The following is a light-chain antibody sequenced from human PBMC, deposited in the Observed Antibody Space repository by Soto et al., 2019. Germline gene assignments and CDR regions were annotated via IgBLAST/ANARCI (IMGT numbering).Light chain of an antibody. V-gene: IGKV1-12*01. J-gene: IGKJ1*01. CDR1: QGINSW. CDR3: QQYYSTPWT. CDR2: AAS. Sequence: DIQMTQSPSSVSASVGDRVNITCRASQGINSWLAWYQQRSGKAPKLLIQAASSLQDGVPDRFSGSGSGTDFTLTISSLQAEDVAVYYCQQYYSTPWTFGQGTKVDIK.